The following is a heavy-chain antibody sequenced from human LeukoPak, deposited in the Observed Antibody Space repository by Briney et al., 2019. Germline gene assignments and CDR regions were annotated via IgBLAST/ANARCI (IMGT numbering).Heavy chain of an antibody. D-gene: IGHD3-10*01. CDR2: INYSGRT. CDR3: ARHVFTYGEPFDS. Sequence: SETPSLTCTVSGGSIRNYNWSWIRQPPGKGLEWLGYINYSGRTNYNPSLKSRVTISVDTSMTQFSLRLSSVTAADTAIYYCARHVFTYGEPFDSWGQGTLITVSS. CDR1: GGSIRNYN. V-gene: IGHV4-59*08. J-gene: IGHJ4*02.